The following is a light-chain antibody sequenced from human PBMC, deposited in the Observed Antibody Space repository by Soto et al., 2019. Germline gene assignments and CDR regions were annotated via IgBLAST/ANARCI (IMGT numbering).Light chain of an antibody. Sequence: DIQLTQSPSSVSASVGDSVTLTCRASQAISTWLAWYQQRPGKAPQLLIFGAPSLQSGVPSRFSGRGSGTDFTLTISSLQPEDFATYYCQQTNSFPYTFGQGAKLDIK. J-gene: IGKJ2*01. V-gene: IGKV1-12*01. CDR2: GAP. CDR1: QAISTW. CDR3: QQTNSFPYT.